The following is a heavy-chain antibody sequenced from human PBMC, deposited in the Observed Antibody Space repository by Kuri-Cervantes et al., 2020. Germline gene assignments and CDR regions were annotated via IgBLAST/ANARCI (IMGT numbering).Heavy chain of an antibody. CDR2: INVGYGNT. J-gene: IGHJ3*02. Sequence: ASVKVSCKASGYTVTTYAMHWVRQAPGQRLEWMGWINVGYGNTKYSQKFQGRVTMTRDTSISTAYMELSRLRSDDTAVYYCARDLRQWLGNDAFDIWGQGTMVTVSS. V-gene: IGHV1-3*01. CDR3: ARDLRQWLGNDAFDI. CDR1: GYTVTTYA. D-gene: IGHD6-19*01.